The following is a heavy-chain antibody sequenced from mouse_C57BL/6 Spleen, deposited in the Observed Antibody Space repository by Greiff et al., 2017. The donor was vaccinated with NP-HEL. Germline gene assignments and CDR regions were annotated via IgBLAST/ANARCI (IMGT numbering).Heavy chain of an antibody. D-gene: IGHD3-2*02. J-gene: IGHJ4*01. Sequence: QVQLQQPGAELVMPGASVKLSCKASGYTFTSYWMHWVKQRPGQGLEWIGEIDPSDSYTNYNQKFKGKSTLTVDKSSSTAYMQLSSLTSEDSAVYYCARRGSAGPYAMDYWGQGTSVTVSS. CDR2: IDPSDSYT. V-gene: IGHV1-69*01. CDR3: ARRGSAGPYAMDY. CDR1: GYTFTSYW.